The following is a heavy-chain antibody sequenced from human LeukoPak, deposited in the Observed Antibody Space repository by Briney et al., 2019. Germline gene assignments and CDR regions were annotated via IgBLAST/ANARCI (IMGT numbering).Heavy chain of an antibody. CDR2: IWYDGSNK. CDR1: GFTFSSYG. CDR3: ARDSSGWYYFDY. J-gene: IGHJ4*02. V-gene: IGHV3-33*01. Sequence: AGGSLRLSCAASGFTFSSYGMRWVRQAPGKGLEWVAVIWYDGSNKYYADSVKGRFTISRDNSKNTLYLQMNSLRAEDTAVYYCARDSSGWYYFDYWGQGTLVTVSS. D-gene: IGHD6-19*01.